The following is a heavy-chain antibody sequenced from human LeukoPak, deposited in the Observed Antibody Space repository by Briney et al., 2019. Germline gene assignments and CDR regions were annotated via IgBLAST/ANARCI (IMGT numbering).Heavy chain of an antibody. D-gene: IGHD6-13*01. CDR3: AREGSIAAAGRFHQALDY. V-gene: IGHV1-18*01. J-gene: IGHJ4*02. CDR2: ISAYNGNT. Sequence: ASVKVSCKASGYTFTSYGISWVRQVPGQGLAWMGWISAYNGNTNYAQKLQGRVTMTTDTSTSTAYMELRSLRSDDTAVYYCAREGSIAAAGRFHQALDYWGQGTLVTVSS. CDR1: GYTFTSYG.